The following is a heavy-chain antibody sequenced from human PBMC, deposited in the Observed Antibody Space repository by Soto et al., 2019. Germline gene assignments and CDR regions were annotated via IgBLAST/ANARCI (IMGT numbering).Heavy chain of an antibody. CDR1: GFTFSSYD. J-gene: IGHJ6*02. CDR2: IGTAGDT. V-gene: IGHV3-13*04. Sequence: EVQLVESGGGLVQPGGSLRLSCAASGFTFSSYDMHWVRQATGKGLEWVSAIGTAGDTYYPGYVKGRFTISRENAKNSLYLQMNSLRAVDTAVYYCARSPTYSSGMDVWGQGTTVTVSS. CDR3: ARSPTYSSGMDV.